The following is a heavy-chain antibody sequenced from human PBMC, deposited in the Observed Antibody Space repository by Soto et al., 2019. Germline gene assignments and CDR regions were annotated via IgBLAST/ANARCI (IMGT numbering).Heavy chain of an antibody. D-gene: IGHD2-2*01. V-gene: IGHV1-69*05. CDR3: ARRPFCSNHYYCGMDG. Sequence: QVQLVQSGAEVKKPGSSVKVSCKASGGTFSSYAISWVRQAPGQGLEWMGGIIPTSGTANYAQKFQVRVTITPVESTSTDYMGLSSLRSVDTAVYYCARRPFCSNHYYCGMDGCGQGTTVTVSS. CDR2: IIPTSGTA. J-gene: IGHJ6*02. CDR1: GGTFSSYA.